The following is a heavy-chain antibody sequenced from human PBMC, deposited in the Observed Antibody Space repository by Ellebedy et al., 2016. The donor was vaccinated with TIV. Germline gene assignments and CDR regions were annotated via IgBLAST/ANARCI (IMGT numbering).Heavy chain of an antibody. CDR1: GFTFTPYS. CDR3: ARDMAWGNERVNDAFDI. D-gene: IGHD7-27*01. V-gene: IGHV3-48*04. Sequence: GESLKISCTASGFTFTPYSMNWVRQAPGKGLEWVSYISGSGLTLYYADSVKGRFSISRDNAKNSLYLQMNGLRAKDTAVYFCARDMAWGNERVNDAFDIWGHGTLVTVSS. J-gene: IGHJ3*02. CDR2: ISGSGLTL.